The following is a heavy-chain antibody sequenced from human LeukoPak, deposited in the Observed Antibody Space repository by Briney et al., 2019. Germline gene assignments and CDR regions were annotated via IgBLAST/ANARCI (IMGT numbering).Heavy chain of an antibody. CDR3: ASQVETGTINN. V-gene: IGHV3-33*01. Sequence: GGSLRLSCAASGFTFSSYGMHWVRQAPGKGLEWVAVIWYDGSNKHYADSVKGRFTISRDNSKNTLYLQMNSLRAEDTAVYYCASQVETGTINNWGQGTLVTVSS. CDR2: IWYDGSNK. D-gene: IGHD1-7*01. CDR1: GFTFSSYG. J-gene: IGHJ4*02.